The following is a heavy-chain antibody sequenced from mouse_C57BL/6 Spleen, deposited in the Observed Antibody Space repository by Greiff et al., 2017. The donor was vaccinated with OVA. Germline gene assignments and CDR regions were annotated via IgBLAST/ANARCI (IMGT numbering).Heavy chain of an antibody. Sequence: EVQVVESGGDLVKPGGSLKLSCAASGFTFSSYGMSWVRQTPDKRLEWVATISSGGSYTYYPDSVKGRFTISRDNAKNTLYLQMSSLKSEDTAMYYCARREVYYGSSWYFDVWGTGTTVTVSS. CDR2: ISSGGSYT. J-gene: IGHJ1*03. D-gene: IGHD1-1*01. V-gene: IGHV5-6*01. CDR3: ARREVYYGSSWYFDV. CDR1: GFTFSSYG.